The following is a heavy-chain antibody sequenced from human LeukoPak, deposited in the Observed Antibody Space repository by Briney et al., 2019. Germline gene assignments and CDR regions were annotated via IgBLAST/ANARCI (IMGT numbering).Heavy chain of an antibody. J-gene: IGHJ4*02. D-gene: IGHD6-19*01. CDR2: IIPIFGTA. CDR3: AGPRRSGWYYFDY. Sequence: SVKVSCKASGGTSISYAISWVRQAPGRGLGWMGGIIPIFGTANYAQKFQGRVTITADESTSTAYMELSSLRSEDTAVYYCAGPRRSGWYYFDYWGKGTLVTVSA. CDR1: GGTSISYA. V-gene: IGHV1-69*13.